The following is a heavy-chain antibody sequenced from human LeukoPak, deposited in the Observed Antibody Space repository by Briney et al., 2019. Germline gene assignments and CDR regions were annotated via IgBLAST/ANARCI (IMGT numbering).Heavy chain of an antibody. D-gene: IGHD3-22*01. V-gene: IGHV1-69*01. J-gene: IGHJ3*02. CDR1: GGTFNSYA. Sequence: ASVKVSFKGSGGTFNSYAIRWVRQAPGQRPEWMGGIIPIFGTANYAQKFQGRVTITADESTSTACMELSSLRSEDTAVYYCARDRGYYPRSDAFDIWGQGTMVTVSS. CDR2: IIPIFGTA. CDR3: ARDRGYYPRSDAFDI.